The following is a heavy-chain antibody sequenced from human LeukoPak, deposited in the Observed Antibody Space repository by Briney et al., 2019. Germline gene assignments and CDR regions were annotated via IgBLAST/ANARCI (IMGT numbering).Heavy chain of an antibody. V-gene: IGHV4-59*11. CDR2: MLDTVTT. D-gene: IGHD5-18*01. CDR1: GASMNTHY. CDR3: ATIKRGNIFGYFDF. Sequence: SETLSLTCAVSGASMNTHYWSWIRQPPGKGLEWIGYMLDTVTTKDNPSLRSRFTLSADTSKNQFSLRLTSVTAADTAVYYCATIKRGNIFGYFDFWGQGIPVTVSS. J-gene: IGHJ4*02.